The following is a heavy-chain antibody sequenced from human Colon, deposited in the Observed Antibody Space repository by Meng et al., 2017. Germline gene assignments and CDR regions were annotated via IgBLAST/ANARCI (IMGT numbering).Heavy chain of an antibody. CDR1: GGSFTYFY. CDR3: ARVDFPGDFRDSSGLGL. Sequence: QVVVKSWGARLLRPSEPLSLTFSVYGGSFTYFYWSWVRQSPERGLEWIGEINHGGGTNYNPSLSSRVTISLDTSKNQFFLKMNSVTAADTAVYYCARVDFPGDFRDSSGLGLWGQGTLVTVSS. J-gene: IGHJ4*02. V-gene: IGHV4-34*01. D-gene: IGHD3-22*01. CDR2: INHGGGT.